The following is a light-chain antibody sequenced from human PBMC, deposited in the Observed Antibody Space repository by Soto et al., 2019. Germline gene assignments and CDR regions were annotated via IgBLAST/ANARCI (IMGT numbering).Light chain of an antibody. CDR3: AVWDDSLNGFP. CDR2: SNN. CDR1: TSNIGRNT. Sequence: QSVLTQPPLASGTPGQRVTISCSGSTSNIGRNTVNWYQQLPGTAPKLLIHSNNLRPSGVPDRFSGSKSGTSASLAISGLQSEDEADYYCAVWDDSLNGFPFGAGTKVTVL. V-gene: IGLV1-44*01. J-gene: IGLJ1*01.